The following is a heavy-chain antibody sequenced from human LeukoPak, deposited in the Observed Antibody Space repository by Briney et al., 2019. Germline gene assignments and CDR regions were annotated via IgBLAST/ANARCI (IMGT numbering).Heavy chain of an antibody. Sequence: SSETLSLTCAVYGGSFSGYYWSWIRQPPGKGLEWIGEINHSGSTNYNPSLKSRVTISVDTSKNQFSLKLSSVTAADTAVYYCARRRWFDPWGQGTLVTVSS. J-gene: IGHJ5*02. V-gene: IGHV4-34*01. CDR1: GGSFSGYY. CDR2: INHSGST. CDR3: ARRRWFDP.